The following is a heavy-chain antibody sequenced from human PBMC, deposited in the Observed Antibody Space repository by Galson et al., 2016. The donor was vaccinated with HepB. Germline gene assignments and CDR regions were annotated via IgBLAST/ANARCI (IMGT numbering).Heavy chain of an antibody. Sequence: SLRLSCAASGFTGFTFSSYAMHWVRQAPGKGLEWVAVISYDGSNKYYADSVKGRFTISRDNSKNTLQMNSVRADDTAVYYCARDRGYYGPRLINYYYYGMDVWGQGTTVTVSS. CDR1: GFTGFTFSSYA. CDR2: ISYDGSNK. V-gene: IGHV3-30*04. CDR3: ARDRGYYGPRLINYYYYGMDV. D-gene: IGHD3-10*01. J-gene: IGHJ6*02.